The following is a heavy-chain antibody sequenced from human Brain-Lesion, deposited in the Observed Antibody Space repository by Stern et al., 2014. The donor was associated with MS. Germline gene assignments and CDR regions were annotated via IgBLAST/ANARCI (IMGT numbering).Heavy chain of an antibody. V-gene: IGHV3-7*01. CDR2: IKQDGSEK. J-gene: IGHJ4*02. Sequence: EVQLVESGGGLVQPGGSLRLSCAASGFTFSSYWMSWVRQAPGKGLEWVGNIKQDGSEKNYVDSVKGRFTISRDNAKNSLYLQMNSLRAEDTAVYYCARDRYSSGWYRTTSFFAYGGQGTLVTVSS. D-gene: IGHD6-19*01. CDR3: ARDRYSSGWYRTTSFFAY. CDR1: GFTFSSYW.